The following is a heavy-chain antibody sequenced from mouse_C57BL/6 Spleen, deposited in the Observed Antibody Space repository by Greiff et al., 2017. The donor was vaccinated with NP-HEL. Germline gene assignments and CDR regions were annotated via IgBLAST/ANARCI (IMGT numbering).Heavy chain of an antibody. V-gene: IGHV1-55*01. CDR3: AREGDSNYYFDY. Sequence: QVQLQQPGAELVKPGASVKMSCKASGYTLTSYWITWVKQRPGPGSEWMGDIYPGSGSTNYNEKFKSKATLTVDPSSSTAYMQLSSLTSEDSAVYYCAREGDSNYYFDYWGQGTTLTVSS. J-gene: IGHJ2*01. CDR2: IYPGSGST. CDR1: GYTLTSYW. D-gene: IGHD2-5*01.